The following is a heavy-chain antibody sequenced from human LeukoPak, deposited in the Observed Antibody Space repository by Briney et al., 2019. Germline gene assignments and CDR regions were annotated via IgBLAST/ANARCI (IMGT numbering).Heavy chain of an antibody. CDR1: GFTFSNYW. D-gene: IGHD5-24*01. Sequence: GGSLRLSCVASGFTFSNYWMSWVRQAPGKGLEWVANIKQDGVENYYVDSVKGRFTISRDNAKNSLYLQMNSLRAEDTAVYYCARARASYNPFDYWGQGTLVTVSS. CDR3: ARARASYNPFDY. J-gene: IGHJ4*02. V-gene: IGHV3-7*01. CDR2: IKQDGVEN.